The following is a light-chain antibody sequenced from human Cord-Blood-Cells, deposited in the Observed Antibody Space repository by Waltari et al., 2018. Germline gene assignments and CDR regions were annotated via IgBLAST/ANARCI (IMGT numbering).Light chain of an antibody. J-gene: IGLJ1*01. CDR3: NSRDSSGNHYV. CDR2: DKN. CDR1: SLRSYY. V-gene: IGLV3-19*01. Sequence: SSELTQDPAVSVALGQTVRITCQGDSLRSYYASWYQQKPRQAPVLVIYDKNNRPSGIPDRFSGSSSGNTASLTITGAQAEDEADYYCNSRDSSGNHYVFGTGTKVTVL.